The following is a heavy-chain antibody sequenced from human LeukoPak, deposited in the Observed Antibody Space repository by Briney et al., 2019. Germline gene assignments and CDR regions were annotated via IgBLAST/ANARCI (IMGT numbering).Heavy chain of an antibody. V-gene: IGHV3-53*01. CDR2: IYSGGST. CDR1: GFTVSSNY. J-gene: IGHJ4*02. D-gene: IGHD3-10*01. Sequence: GGSLRLSCAASGFTVSSNYMSWVRQAPGKGLEWVSVIYSGGSTYYADSVEGRFTISRDNSKNTLYLQMNSLRAEDTAVYYCARAPYYYGPVDYWGQGTLVTVSS. CDR3: ARAPYYYGPVDY.